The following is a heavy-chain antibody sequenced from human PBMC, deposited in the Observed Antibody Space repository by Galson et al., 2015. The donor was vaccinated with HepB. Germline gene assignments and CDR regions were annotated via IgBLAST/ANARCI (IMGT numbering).Heavy chain of an antibody. Sequence: SLRLSCAASGFNFGDFTMHWVRQPAGRGLEWVTLINWNGADTYYADSVKGRFTVSRDNSKNSLFLQMNSLTIDDTGLYYCVKGIPNWGGMDVWGQGTTVTVSS. CDR3: VKGIPNWGGMDV. V-gene: IGHV3-43*01. D-gene: IGHD3-16*01. CDR1: GFNFGDFT. J-gene: IGHJ6*02. CDR2: INWNGADT.